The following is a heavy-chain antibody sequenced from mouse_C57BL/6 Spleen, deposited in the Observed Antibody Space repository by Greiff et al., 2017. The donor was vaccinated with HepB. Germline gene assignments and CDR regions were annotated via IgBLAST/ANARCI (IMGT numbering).Heavy chain of an antibody. J-gene: IGHJ1*03. D-gene: IGHD2-4*01. CDR3: ARQIYYDYDGSYWYFDV. Sequence: DVMLVESGGGLVKPGGSLKLSCAASGFTFSSYTMSWVRQTPEKRLEWVATISGGGGNTYYPDSVKGRFTISRDNAKNTLYLQMSSLRSEDTALYYCARQIYYDYDGSYWYFDVWGTGTTVTVSS. CDR1: GFTFSSYT. CDR2: ISGGGGNT. V-gene: IGHV5-9*01.